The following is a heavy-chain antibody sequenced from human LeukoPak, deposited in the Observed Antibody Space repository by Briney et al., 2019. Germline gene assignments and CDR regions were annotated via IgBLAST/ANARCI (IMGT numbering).Heavy chain of an antibody. Sequence: PSETLSLTCTVSGGSISSYYWSWIRQPPGKGLEWIGYIYYRGSTSYNPSLKSRVTILVDTSKNQFSLKLSSVAAADTAVYYCARHDAGKWLPYFDYWGRGTLVTVSS. CDR1: GGSISSYY. CDR2: IYYRGST. V-gene: IGHV4-59*08. J-gene: IGHJ4*02. CDR3: ARHDAGKWLPYFDY. D-gene: IGHD6-19*01.